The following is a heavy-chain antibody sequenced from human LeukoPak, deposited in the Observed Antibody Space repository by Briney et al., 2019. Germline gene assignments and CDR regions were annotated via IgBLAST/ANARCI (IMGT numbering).Heavy chain of an antibody. Sequence: ASVKVSCKASGYTFTSYGISWVRQAPGQGLEWMGWISAYNGNTNYAQKLQGRVTMTTDTSTSTAYMELRSLRSDDTAVYYCARDSSSITIFGVVVGNWFDPWGQGTLVTVSS. D-gene: IGHD3-3*01. CDR3: ARDSSSITIFGVVVGNWFDP. CDR1: GYTFTSYG. CDR2: ISAYNGNT. J-gene: IGHJ5*02. V-gene: IGHV1-18*01.